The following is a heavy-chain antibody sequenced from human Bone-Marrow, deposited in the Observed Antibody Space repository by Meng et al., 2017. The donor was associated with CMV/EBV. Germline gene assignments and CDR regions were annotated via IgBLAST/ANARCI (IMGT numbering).Heavy chain of an antibody. Sequence: SETLSLTCTVSGGSISSSSYYWGWIRQPPGKGLEWIGSIYYSGSTYYNPSLKSRVTISVDTSKNQFSLKLSSVTAADTAVYYCARGGPGRFLEWLSDAFDIWGQGTMVTVSS. CDR2: IYYSGST. CDR3: ARGGPGRFLEWLSDAFDI. D-gene: IGHD3-3*01. V-gene: IGHV4-39*07. J-gene: IGHJ3*02. CDR1: GGSISSSSYY.